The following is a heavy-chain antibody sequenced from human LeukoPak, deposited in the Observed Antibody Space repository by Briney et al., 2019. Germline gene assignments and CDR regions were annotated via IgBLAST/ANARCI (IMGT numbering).Heavy chain of an antibody. Sequence: GGSLRLSCAASGFTFSSYSMNWVRQAPGKGLEWVSYISSSSSTIYYADSVKGRFTISRDNAKNSLYLQMNSLRAEDTAVYYCARDGYSFGHDFDYWGQGTLVTVSS. CDR2: ISSSSSTI. CDR1: GFTFSSYS. CDR3: ARDGYSFGHDFDY. J-gene: IGHJ4*02. D-gene: IGHD5-18*01. V-gene: IGHV3-48*01.